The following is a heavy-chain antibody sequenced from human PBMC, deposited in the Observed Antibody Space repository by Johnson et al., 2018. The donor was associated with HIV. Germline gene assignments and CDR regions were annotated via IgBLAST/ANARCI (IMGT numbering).Heavy chain of an antibody. Sequence: VQLVESGGGMVQPGGSLRLSCAASGLTVSTNYMSWVRQAPGRGLEWVSVVYSDGNTYYADSVKGRFTISRDNSKNTLYLQMGSLRAEDMAVYYCAREASGSLDAFDIWGQGTMVTVSS. V-gene: IGHV3-66*01. CDR1: GLTVSTNY. CDR2: VYSDGNT. J-gene: IGHJ3*02. D-gene: IGHD1-26*01. CDR3: AREASGSLDAFDI.